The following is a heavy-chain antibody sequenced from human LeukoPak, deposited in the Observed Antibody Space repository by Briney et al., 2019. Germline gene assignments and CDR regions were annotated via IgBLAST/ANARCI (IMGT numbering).Heavy chain of an antibody. CDR2: INHSGST. CDR1: GGSFSGYY. CDR3: ARQEFDCSGGSCYSIFDY. J-gene: IGHJ4*02. Sequence: SETLSLTCAVYGGSFSGYYWSWIRQPPGKGLEWIGEINHSGSTNYNPSLKSRVTISVDTSKNQFSLKLSSVTAADTAAYYCARQEFDCSGGSCYSIFDYWGQGTLVTVSS. V-gene: IGHV4-34*01. D-gene: IGHD2-15*01.